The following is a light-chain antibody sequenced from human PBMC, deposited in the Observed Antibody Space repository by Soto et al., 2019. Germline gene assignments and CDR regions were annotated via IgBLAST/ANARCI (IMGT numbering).Light chain of an antibody. J-gene: IGKJ2*01. V-gene: IGKV1-39*01. Sequence: DIQMTQSPSSLSASVGDRVTITCRASQSISSYLNWYQQKPGKAPNLLIYAASSLQSGVPSRFSGSGSGTDFTLTISSLQPEDFATYYCQQSYSTPPYTFGQGTELEIK. CDR3: QQSYSTPPYT. CDR1: QSISSY. CDR2: AAS.